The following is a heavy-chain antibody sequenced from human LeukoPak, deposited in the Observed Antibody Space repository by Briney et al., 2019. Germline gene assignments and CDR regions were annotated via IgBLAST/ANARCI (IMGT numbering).Heavy chain of an antibody. V-gene: IGHV4-34*01. CDR3: AKLYDFWSGYSSLHPNNWFDP. CDR2: VNHSGST. J-gene: IGHJ5*02. Sequence: SETLSLTCAVYGGSFSGYYWSWIRQPPGKGLEWIGEVNHSGSTNYNPSLKSRVTISVDTSKNQFSLKLSSVTAADTAVYYCAKLYDFWSGYSSLHPNNWFDPWGQGTLVTVSS. CDR1: GGSFSGYY. D-gene: IGHD3-3*01.